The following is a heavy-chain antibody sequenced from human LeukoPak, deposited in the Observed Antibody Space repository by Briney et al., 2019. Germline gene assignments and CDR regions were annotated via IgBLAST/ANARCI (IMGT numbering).Heavy chain of an antibody. CDR3: ARARSGIAGFDP. D-gene: IGHD6-13*01. CDR2: IYFDGNT. J-gene: IGHJ5*02. Sequence: SETLSLTCTVSGGSISSYYWGWIRQPPGKGLEWIGNIYFDGNTYYNPSLKSRLTISVDTSKNQFSLKLSSVTAADTAVYYCARARSGIAGFDPWGQGTLVTVSS. V-gene: IGHV4-39*07. CDR1: GGSISSYY.